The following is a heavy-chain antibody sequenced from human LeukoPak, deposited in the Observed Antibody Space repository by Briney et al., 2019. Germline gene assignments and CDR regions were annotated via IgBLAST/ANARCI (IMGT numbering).Heavy chain of an antibody. Sequence: GGSLRLSCAASGFTFSRYWMHWVRQAPGKGLVWVSRINTDGRSTTYADAVKGRFILSRDNAKNTLYLQLNSLRAEDTAVYYCARDLVGATTDYWGQGTLVTVSS. J-gene: IGHJ4*02. D-gene: IGHD1-26*01. CDR3: ARDLVGATTDY. CDR2: INTDGRST. CDR1: GFTFSRYW. V-gene: IGHV3-74*01.